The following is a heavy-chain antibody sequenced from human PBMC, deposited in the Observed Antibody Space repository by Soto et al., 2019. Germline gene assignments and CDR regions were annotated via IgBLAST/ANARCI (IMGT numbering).Heavy chain of an antibody. CDR3: ARGVAETDFYPWANWFDH. Sequence: QMVLQESGPGLVKPSETLSLTCNVSGGSISSFYWTWIRQPAGGRLEWIGRVYDSGSSNYNPSLKWRITMSLHRSRSQFSLSLYSVTAADTAVYYSARGVAETDFYPWANWFDHWGQGILVTVSS. J-gene: IGHJ5*02. V-gene: IGHV4-4*07. CDR1: GGSISSFY. D-gene: IGHD1-1*01. CDR2: VYDSGSS.